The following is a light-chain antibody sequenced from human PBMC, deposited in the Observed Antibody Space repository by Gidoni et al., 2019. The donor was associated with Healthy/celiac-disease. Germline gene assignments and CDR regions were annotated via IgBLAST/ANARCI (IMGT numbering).Light chain of an antibody. J-gene: IGKJ4*01. CDR2: AAS. Sequence: DIQMTQSPSSLSASVGDRVTITCRASQSISSYLNWYQQKPGKDPKLLIYAASSLQSGVPSRFSGSGSGTDFTLTISSLQPEDFETYYCQQSYSTVLTFGGGTKVEIK. CDR3: QQSYSTVLT. CDR1: QSISSY. V-gene: IGKV1-39*01.